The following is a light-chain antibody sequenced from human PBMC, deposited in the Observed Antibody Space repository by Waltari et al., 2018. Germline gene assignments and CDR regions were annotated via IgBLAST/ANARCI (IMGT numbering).Light chain of an antibody. V-gene: IGLV2-14*03. J-gene: IGLJ2*01. CDR1: SSDIGRYNF. CDR2: DVF. Sequence: QSALTQPASVSGSPGQSITISCTGSSSDIGRYNFVSWYQQHPGKAPKLILYDVFNRPSGVSNRSSGSKSGNTASLTISGLQPEDETDYYCSSHTTSNTLIFGGGTRVTVL. CDR3: SSHTTSNTLI.